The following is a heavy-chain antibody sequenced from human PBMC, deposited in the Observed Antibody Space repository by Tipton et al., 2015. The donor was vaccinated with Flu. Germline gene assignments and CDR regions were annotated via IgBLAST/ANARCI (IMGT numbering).Heavy chain of an antibody. Sequence: TLSLTCTVSGGSVSSSDFYWGWVRQPPGKGPEWIGSIFHSGTIYYDLSLQSRVTISVDTSKNQFSLKLSSVTAADTAVYYCTRGTSTSGIAYWGQGTLVTVSS. D-gene: IGHD6-6*01. J-gene: IGHJ4*02. CDR1: GGSVSSSDFY. V-gene: IGHV4-39*07. CDR2: IFHSGTI. CDR3: TRGTSTSGIAY.